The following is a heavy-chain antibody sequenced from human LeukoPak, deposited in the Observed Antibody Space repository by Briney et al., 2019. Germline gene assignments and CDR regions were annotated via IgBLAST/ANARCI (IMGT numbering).Heavy chain of an antibody. Sequence: ASVKVSCKASGYTFTSYYMHWVRQAPGQGLEWMGIINPSGGSTNYAQKFQERVTMTRDTSISTAYMDLSRLRSDDTAVYYCARSGLGNYYNDYWGQGTLVTVSS. CDR3: ARSGLGNYYNDY. CDR1: GYTFTSYY. D-gene: IGHD3-10*01. J-gene: IGHJ4*02. V-gene: IGHV1-46*01. CDR2: INPSGGST.